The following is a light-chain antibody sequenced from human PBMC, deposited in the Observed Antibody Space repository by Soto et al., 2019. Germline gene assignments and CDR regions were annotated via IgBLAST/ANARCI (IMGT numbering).Light chain of an antibody. CDR2: AAS. CDR3: QQSYTTPRT. V-gene: IGKV1-39*01. Sequence: DIQMTQSPSSLSASVGDRVTITCRASQSISGYLNWYQQKPGKAPKLLIYAASSLQSGVPSRFSGGGSGTDFTLTISNLQPEDFATYYCQQSYTTPRTFGQGTKVDIK. J-gene: IGKJ1*01. CDR1: QSISGY.